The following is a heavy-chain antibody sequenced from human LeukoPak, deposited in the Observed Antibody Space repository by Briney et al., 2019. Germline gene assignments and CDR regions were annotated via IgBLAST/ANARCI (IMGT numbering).Heavy chain of an antibody. Sequence: GGSLRLSCAASGFTFSSYAMHWVRQAPGKGLEWVAVISYDGSNKYYADSVKGRFTISRDNSKNTLYLQMNSLRAEDTAVYYCARDLDEYSYGEFDYWGQGTLVTVAS. CDR1: GFTFSSYA. CDR3: ARDLDEYSYGEFDY. J-gene: IGHJ4*02. V-gene: IGHV3-30-3*01. D-gene: IGHD5-18*01. CDR2: ISYDGSNK.